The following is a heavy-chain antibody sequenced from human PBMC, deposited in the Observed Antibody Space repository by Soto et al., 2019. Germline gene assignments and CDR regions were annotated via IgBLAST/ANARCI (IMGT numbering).Heavy chain of an antibody. CDR3: ARDRILEGIEC. J-gene: IGHJ4*02. D-gene: IGHD1-1*01. CDR2: IYYSGST. CDR1: GDSSSRYY. V-gene: IGHV4-59*01. Sequence: QVQLQESGPGLVKPSETLSLTCTVSGDSSSRYYWRWIRQPPGKGPEWIGYIYYSGSTNYNPSLKSRVTRSGDTSKNAFSLKLSSVTAADTAVYYCARDRILEGIECWGQGALVIVST.